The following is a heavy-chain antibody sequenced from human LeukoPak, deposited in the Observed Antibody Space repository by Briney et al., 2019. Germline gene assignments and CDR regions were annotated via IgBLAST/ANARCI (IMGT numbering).Heavy chain of an antibody. Sequence: GGSLRLSCAASGFTFSDYSMNWVRQAPGKGLEWVSSISRSSRHVYYAGSVKGRFTISRDNAKNSLYLQMNSLGAEDTAVYYCARIQSGFDIWGQGTMVTVSS. CDR2: ISRSSRHV. V-gene: IGHV3-21*01. J-gene: IGHJ3*02. CDR3: ARIQSGFDI. D-gene: IGHD1-26*01. CDR1: GFTFSDYS.